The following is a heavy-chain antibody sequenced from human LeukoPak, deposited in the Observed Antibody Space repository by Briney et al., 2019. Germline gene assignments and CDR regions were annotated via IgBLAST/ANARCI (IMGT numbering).Heavy chain of an antibody. CDR1: GFTFSNYW. V-gene: IGHV3-7*03. D-gene: IGHD5-24*01. CDR3: AEHLIGYIAFDY. Sequence: GGSLRLSCAAPGFTFSNYWMSWVRQAPGKGLEWVADIKEDGSEKNYADSVKGRFTISRDNAKNSLYLQMNSLRAEDTAVYYCAEHLIGYIAFDYWGQGTLVTVSS. CDR2: IKEDGSEK. J-gene: IGHJ4*02.